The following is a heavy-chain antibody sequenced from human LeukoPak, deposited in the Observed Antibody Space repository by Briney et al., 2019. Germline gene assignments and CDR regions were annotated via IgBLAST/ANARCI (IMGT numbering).Heavy chain of an antibody. J-gene: IGHJ4*02. Sequence: GGSLRLSCAASGFTFSSYSMNWVRQAPGKGLEWVSSISSSSSYIYYADSVKGRFTISRDNAKNSLYLQMNSLRAEDTAVYYCARDYLAYCGGDCSYDYWGQGTLVTVSS. CDR1: GFTFSSYS. CDR3: ARDYLAYCGGDCSYDY. CDR2: ISSSSSYI. D-gene: IGHD2-21*02. V-gene: IGHV3-21*01.